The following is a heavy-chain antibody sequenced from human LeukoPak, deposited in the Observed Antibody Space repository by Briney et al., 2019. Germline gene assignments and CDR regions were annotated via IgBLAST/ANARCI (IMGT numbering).Heavy chain of an antibody. V-gene: IGHV4-34*01. CDR1: GESFSSYY. D-gene: IGHD3-10*01. CDR3: ARRNPSYGLGSVDY. CDR2: INHSGST. Sequence: SETLSLTCAVYGESFSSYYWSWIRQPPGKGLEWIGEINHSGSTNYNPSLKSRVTISVDTSKNQFSLKLSSVAAADTAVYCCARRNPSYGLGSVDYWGQGTLVTVSS. J-gene: IGHJ4*02.